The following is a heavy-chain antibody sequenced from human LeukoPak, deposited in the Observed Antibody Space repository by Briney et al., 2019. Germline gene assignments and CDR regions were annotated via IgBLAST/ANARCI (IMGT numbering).Heavy chain of an antibody. D-gene: IGHD3-22*01. J-gene: IGHJ4*02. V-gene: IGHV3-21*01. CDR1: GYTFTSYS. CDR2: ISSSSSYI. CDR3: ARDSNSSGYYVAY. Sequence: ASVKVSCKASGYTFTSYSMNWVRQAPGKGLEWISSISSSSSYIYYADSVKGRFTISRDNAKNSLYLQMNSLRAEDTAVYYCARDSNSSGYYVAYWGQGTLVTVSS.